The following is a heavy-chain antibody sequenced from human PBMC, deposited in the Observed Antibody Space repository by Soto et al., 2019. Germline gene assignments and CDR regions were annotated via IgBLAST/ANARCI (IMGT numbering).Heavy chain of an antibody. J-gene: IGHJ4*02. Sequence: GGSLRLSFAASGFTFSSYAMHWVRQAPGKGLEYVSAISSNGGSTYYANSVKGRFTISRDNSKSTLYLQMGTLRAEDMAVYYCARAWTTVTNPFDYWGQGTLVTVSS. V-gene: IGHV3-64*01. CDR3: ARAWTTVTNPFDY. D-gene: IGHD4-17*01. CDR2: ISSNGGST. CDR1: GFTFSSYA.